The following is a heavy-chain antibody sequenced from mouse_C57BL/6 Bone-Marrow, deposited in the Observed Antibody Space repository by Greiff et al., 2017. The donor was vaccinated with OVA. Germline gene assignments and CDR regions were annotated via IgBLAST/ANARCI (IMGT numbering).Heavy chain of an antibody. J-gene: IGHJ2*01. CDR3: AREGTITPVVATD. CDR2: IYPGSGST. CDR1: GYTFTSYW. V-gene: IGHV1-55*01. D-gene: IGHD1-1*01. Sequence: QVQLKQPGAELVKPGASVKMSCKASGYTFTSYWITWVKQRPGQGLEWIGDIYPGSGSTNYNEKFKSKATLTVDTSSSTAYMQLSSLTSEDSAVYYCAREGTITPVVATDWGQGTTLTVSS.